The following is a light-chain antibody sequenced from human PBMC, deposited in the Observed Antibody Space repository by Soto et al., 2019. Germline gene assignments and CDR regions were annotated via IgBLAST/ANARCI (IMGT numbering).Light chain of an antibody. J-gene: IGKJ4*01. CDR1: QSVGSA. CDR3: RQYRNWPPLT. Sequence: EIVMTQSPATLSVSPGETATLSCRASQSVGSAVAWYHHKPGQAPRLLIVGASIRATGVAGRFSGCGSGTEFTLTISNLQSEDFAVYYCRQYRNWPPLTFGGGTTVEFK. CDR2: GAS. V-gene: IGKV3-15*01.